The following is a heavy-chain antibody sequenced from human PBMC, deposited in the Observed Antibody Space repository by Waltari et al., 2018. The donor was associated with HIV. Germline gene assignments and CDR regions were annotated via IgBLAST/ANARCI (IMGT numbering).Heavy chain of an antibody. J-gene: IGHJ4*02. V-gene: IGHV3-53*01. CDR3: AREGDSSVYFDY. D-gene: IGHD3-22*01. CDR1: GFLVHRNY. Sequence: EVQLVQSGGGLIQPGGSLTLSCADSGFLVHRNYMNWVRKAPGKGLEWVSVIYSGGDTYYADSVQGRFTISRDSSKNTVFLQMNSLRAEDTAVYYCAREGDSSVYFDYWGQGILVSVSS. CDR2: IYSGGDT.